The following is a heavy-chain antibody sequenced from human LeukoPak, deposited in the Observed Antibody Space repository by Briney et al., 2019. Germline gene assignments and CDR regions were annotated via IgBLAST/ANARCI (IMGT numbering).Heavy chain of an antibody. CDR2: IYYSGST. CDR3: ARARYTAMITQ. V-gene: IGHV4-39*02. J-gene: IGHJ4*02. CDR1: GGSITTSSYY. D-gene: IGHD5-18*01. Sequence: TSETLSLTCTVSGGSITTSSYYWGWIRQPPGKGLEWIGSIYYSGSTYYNPSLKSRVTISADTSKNQFSLKLSSMTAADTAVYFCARARYTAMITQWGQGTLVTVSS.